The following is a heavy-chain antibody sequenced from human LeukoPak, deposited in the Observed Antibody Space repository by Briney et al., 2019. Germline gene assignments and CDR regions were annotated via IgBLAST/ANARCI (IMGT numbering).Heavy chain of an antibody. Sequence: SETLSLTCTVSGGSISSYYWSWIRQPPGKGLEWIGYIYYSGSTNYNPSLKSRVTISVDTSKNQFSLKLSSVTAADTAVYYCARHPKLERLAFDIWGQGTMVTVSS. J-gene: IGHJ3*02. V-gene: IGHV4-59*08. CDR3: ARHPKLERLAFDI. CDR1: GGSISSYY. CDR2: IYYSGST. D-gene: IGHD6-6*01.